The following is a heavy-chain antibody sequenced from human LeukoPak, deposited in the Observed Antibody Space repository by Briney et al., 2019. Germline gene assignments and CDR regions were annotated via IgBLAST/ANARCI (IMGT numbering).Heavy chain of an antibody. Sequence: ASVKVSCKASGYTFTSYGISWVRQAPGQGLEWMGWISAYNGNTNYAQKLQGRVIMTTDTSTSTAYMELRSLRSDDTAVYYCARDRRIVGATKDAFDIWGQGTMVTVSS. CDR2: ISAYNGNT. CDR1: GYTFTSYG. J-gene: IGHJ3*02. CDR3: ARDRRIVGATKDAFDI. V-gene: IGHV1-18*01. D-gene: IGHD1-26*01.